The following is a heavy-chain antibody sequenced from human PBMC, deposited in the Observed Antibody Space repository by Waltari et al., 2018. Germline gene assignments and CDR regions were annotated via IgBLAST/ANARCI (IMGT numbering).Heavy chain of an antibody. CDR2: INAGNGNT. CDR1: GYTFTSYA. Sequence: QVQLVQSGAEVKKPGASVKVSCKASGYTFTSYAMHWVRQAPGQRLEWMGWINAGNGNTKYSQKFQGRVTITRDTSTDTAYMELSSLRSEDTAVYYCATEVGTIEAGFDYWGQGTLVTVSS. J-gene: IGHJ4*02. V-gene: IGHV1-3*01. CDR3: ATEVGTIEAGFDY. D-gene: IGHD2-21*02.